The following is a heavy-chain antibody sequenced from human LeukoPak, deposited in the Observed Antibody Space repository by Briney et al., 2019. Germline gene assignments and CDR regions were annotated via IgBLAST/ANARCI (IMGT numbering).Heavy chain of an antibody. V-gene: IGHV4-39*07. J-gene: IGHJ4*02. CDR1: GGSISSSSYY. CDR2: IYYSGST. Sequence: SETLSLTCTVSGGSISSSSYYWGWIRQPPGKGLEWIGSIYYSGSTYYNPSLKSRVTISVDTPKNQFSLKLSSVTAADTAVYYCARDRGTWNDDGFDYWGQGTLVIVSS. CDR3: ARDRGTWNDDGFDY. D-gene: IGHD1-1*01.